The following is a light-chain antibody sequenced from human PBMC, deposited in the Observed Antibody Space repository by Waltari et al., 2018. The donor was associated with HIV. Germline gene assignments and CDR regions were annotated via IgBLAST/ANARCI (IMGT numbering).Light chain of an antibody. CDR1: QNISNY. CDR3: QQRYNWPRT. CDR2: DAS. V-gene: IGKV3-11*01. Sequence: EIVLTQSPATLSLSPGERATLSCRANQNISNYLAWYQQKRGQSPRPLIYDASNRATGVPARFSGRGSGTDFTLTISSLEPEDFAFYYCQQRYNWPRTFGQGAKVEIK. J-gene: IGKJ1*01.